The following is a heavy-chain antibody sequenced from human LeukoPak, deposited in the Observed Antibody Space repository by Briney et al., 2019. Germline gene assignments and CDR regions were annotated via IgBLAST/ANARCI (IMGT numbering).Heavy chain of an antibody. D-gene: IGHD5-18*01. CDR3: ARVVESGYSYGLLDY. CDR1: GGYISSYY. CDR2: IYYSGST. Sequence: SETLSLTCTVSGGYISSYYWSWIRQPPGKGLEWIGYIYYSGSTNYNPSLKSRVTISVDTSKNQFSLKLSSVTAADTAVYYCARVVESGYSYGLLDYWGQGTLVTVPS. J-gene: IGHJ4*02. V-gene: IGHV4-59*01.